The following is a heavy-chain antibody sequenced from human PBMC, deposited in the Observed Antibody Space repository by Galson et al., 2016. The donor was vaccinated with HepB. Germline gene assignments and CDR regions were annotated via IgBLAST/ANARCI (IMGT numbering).Heavy chain of an antibody. CDR3: ARHRPTVIGQIAGVDV. Sequence: QSGAEVKKPGESLRISCQGFGYTFTNFWINWVRQMPGKGLEWMGRIDPSDSYTNYSPSFEGHVTISVDESISTAYLEWSSLKASDTAMYYCARHRPTVIGQIAGVDVWGQGTMVTASS. J-gene: IGHJ3*01. CDR2: IDPSDSYT. CDR1: GYTFTNFW. V-gene: IGHV5-10-1*01. D-gene: IGHD4-17*01.